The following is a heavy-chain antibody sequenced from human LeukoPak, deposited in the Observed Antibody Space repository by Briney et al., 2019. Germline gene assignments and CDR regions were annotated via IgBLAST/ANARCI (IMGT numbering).Heavy chain of an antibody. CDR1: GFTFSNFA. D-gene: IGHD6-19*01. CDR2: ISGSGGST. J-gene: IGHJ4*02. Sequence: SWGSLRLSCAASGFTFSNFAMNWVRQAPGKGLEGVSTISGSGGSTYYADSVKGRFTIPTDNSKNTLYLQMNSLRAEDTAVYYCAKMVHTEQWLVPFDYWGQGTLVTVSS. CDR3: AKMVHTEQWLVPFDY. V-gene: IGHV3-23*01.